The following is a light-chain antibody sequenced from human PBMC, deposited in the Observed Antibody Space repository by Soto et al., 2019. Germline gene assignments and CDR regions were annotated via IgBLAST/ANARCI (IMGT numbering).Light chain of an antibody. J-gene: IGKJ1*01. V-gene: IGKV3-20*01. CDR2: GAS. CDR3: QQYESSWT. Sequence: EIVLTQSPGTLSLSPGERATLSCRASQSISSTFLAWYQHKPGQAPRVLIYGASRRATGIPERFSGSGSGTDFTLTITRLEPEDFAIYYGQQYESSWTFGQGTKVE. CDR1: QSISSTF.